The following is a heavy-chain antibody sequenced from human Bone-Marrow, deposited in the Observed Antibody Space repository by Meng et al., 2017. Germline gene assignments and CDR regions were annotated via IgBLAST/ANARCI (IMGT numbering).Heavy chain of an antibody. J-gene: IGHJ4*02. Sequence: QGELEPAGAEVKNPGASVKVSCKPSGYPFTAYWLHWVRQAPGQWLEWMGRIDPGTGGTQYAQNFQGRVTMTRDTSISTTYMELSRLRSDDTAVYYCVRDEDISAAGKLFGDYWGQGTLVTVSS. CDR2: IDPGTGGT. CDR3: VRDEDISAAGKLFGDY. CDR1: GYPFTAYW. D-gene: IGHD6-13*01. V-gene: IGHV1-2*06.